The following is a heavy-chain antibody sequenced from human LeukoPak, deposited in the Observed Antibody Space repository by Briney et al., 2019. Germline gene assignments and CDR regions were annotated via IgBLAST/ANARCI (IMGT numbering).Heavy chain of an antibody. D-gene: IGHD1-14*01. CDR1: GGSISSYY. V-gene: IGHV4-59*01. J-gene: IGHJ4*02. Sequence: PSETLSLTCTVSGGSISSYYWSWIRQPPGKGLEWIGYIYYSGSTNYNPSLKSRVTISVDTSKNQFFLKLSSVTAADTAVYYCARARYTYYFDYWGQGTLVTVSS. CDR3: ARARYTYYFDY. CDR2: IYYSGST.